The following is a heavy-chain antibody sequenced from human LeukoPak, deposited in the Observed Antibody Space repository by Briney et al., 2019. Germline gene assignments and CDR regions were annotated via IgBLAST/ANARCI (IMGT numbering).Heavy chain of an antibody. V-gene: IGHV3-48*04. CDR1: GFTFSSYS. CDR2: ISSSSSTI. CDR3: ARDSRPHVNYYGSGSYYNY. Sequence: PGGSLRLSCAASGFTFSSYSMNWVRQAPGKGREWVSYISSSSSTIYYADSVKGRFTISRDNAKNSLYLQLNSLRAEDTAVYYCARDSRPHVNYYGSGSYYNYWGQGTLVTVSS. J-gene: IGHJ4*02. D-gene: IGHD3-10*01.